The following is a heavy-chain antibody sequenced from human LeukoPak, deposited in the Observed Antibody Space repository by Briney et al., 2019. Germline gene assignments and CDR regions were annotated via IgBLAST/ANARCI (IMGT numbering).Heavy chain of an antibody. CDR1: GGTFSSYA. CDR2: IIPIFGTA. D-gene: IGHD4-17*01. V-gene: IGHV1-69*13. Sequence: ASVKVPCKASGGTFSSYAISWVRQAPGQGLEWVGGIIPIFGTANYAQKFQGRVTITADESTSTAYMELSSLRSEDTAVYYCAREDYGDYRTQSNWFDPWGQGTLVTVSS. CDR3: AREDYGDYRTQSNWFDP. J-gene: IGHJ5*02.